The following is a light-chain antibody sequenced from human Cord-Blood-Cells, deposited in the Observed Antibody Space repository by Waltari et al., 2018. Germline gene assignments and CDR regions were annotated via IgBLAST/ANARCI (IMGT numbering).Light chain of an antibody. CDR1: QSVSSSY. Sequence: IVLTQSPGTLSLSPGERATLSCRASQSVSSSYLAWYQQKPGLAPRLLIYGASSRATGIADRFSGSGSGTDFTLTISRLEPEDFAVYYCQQYGSSPRTFGQGTKVEIK. J-gene: IGKJ1*01. CDR3: QQYGSSPRT. CDR2: GAS. V-gene: IGKV3-20*01.